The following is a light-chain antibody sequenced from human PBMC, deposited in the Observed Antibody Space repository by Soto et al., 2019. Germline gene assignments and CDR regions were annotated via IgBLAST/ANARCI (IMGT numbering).Light chain of an antibody. CDR3: CSYAGSYPVV. J-gene: IGLJ2*01. CDR2: DVS. CDR1: SSDIGAYNY. Sequence: QSALTQPRSVSGSPGPSVTISCTGTSSDIGAYNYVSWYQHYPGKAPKLMINDVSNRPSGVPDRFSGSKSGNTASLTISGLQAEDEADYYCCSYAGSYPVVFGGGTKLTVL. V-gene: IGLV2-11*01.